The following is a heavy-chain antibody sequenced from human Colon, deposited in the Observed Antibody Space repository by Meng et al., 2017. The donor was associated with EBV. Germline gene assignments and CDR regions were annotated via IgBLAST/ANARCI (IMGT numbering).Heavy chain of an antibody. V-gene: IGHV4-39*01. CDR3: ARHTFSGNPGGIDS. CDR2: QCHADDT. J-gene: IGHJ4*02. D-gene: IGHD4-23*01. Sequence: QLQLSESGPGLVKPSGTRSPTCTVAGGPISRTGTCGGWIRQPPGKGLEWIGSQCHADDTYYNPSLMGRVTISVDTSKNQVSLKLTSVTAADTSIYYCARHTFSGNPGGIDSWGQGILVTVSS. CDR1: GGPISRTGTC.